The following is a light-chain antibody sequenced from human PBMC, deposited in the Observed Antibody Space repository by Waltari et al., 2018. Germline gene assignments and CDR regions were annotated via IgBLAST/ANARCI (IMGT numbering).Light chain of an antibody. V-gene: IGLV1-40*01. CDR2: TNS. CDR1: SSHIGAGYD. Sequence: QSVMTQPPSVSGAPGPRVTISCTGSSSHIGAGYDVHWYQQLPGTAPKLLIYTNSNRPSGVPDRFSGSKSGTSASLAITGLQAEDEADYYCQSYDSSRRVFGGGTKLTVL. J-gene: IGLJ2*01. CDR3: QSYDSSRRV.